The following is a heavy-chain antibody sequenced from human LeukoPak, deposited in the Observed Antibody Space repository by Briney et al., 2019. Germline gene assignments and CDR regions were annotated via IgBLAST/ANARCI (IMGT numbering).Heavy chain of an antibody. V-gene: IGHV4-34*01. CDR2: VNDSGST. Sequence: PSETLSLTCAVSDGPFNAYYWSWIRQPPGKGLEWIGEVNDSGSTNYNPSLKSRVSISVDTSKNQFSLNLSSVTAADTAMYYCARAKFIAARPDVGFYYWGQGTLVTVSS. D-gene: IGHD6-6*01. J-gene: IGHJ4*02. CDR1: DGPFNAYY. CDR3: ARAKFIAARPDVGFYY.